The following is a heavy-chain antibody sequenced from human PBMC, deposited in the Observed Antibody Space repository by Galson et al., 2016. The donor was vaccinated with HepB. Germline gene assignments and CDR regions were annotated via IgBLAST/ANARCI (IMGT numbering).Heavy chain of an antibody. CDR1: GGSFSGHY. V-gene: IGHV4-34*01. Sequence: SETLSLTCAVYGGSFSGHYWTWIRQPPGKGLEWIGEINDSGSVNYNPSLKSRVTISVDTSKNQFSLNLTSVTAADTAVYYCARGYPLVSVTLHIRVEYIQHWGQGTLVTVSS. CDR2: INDSGSV. J-gene: IGHJ1*01. CDR3: ARGYPLVSVTLHIRVEYIQH.